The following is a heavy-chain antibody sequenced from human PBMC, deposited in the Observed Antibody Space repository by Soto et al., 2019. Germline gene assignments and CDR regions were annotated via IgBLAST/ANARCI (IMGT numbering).Heavy chain of an antibody. CDR2: IYSGGST. CDR1: GGFVNSDTHS. D-gene: IGHD2-15*01. J-gene: IGHJ6*02. V-gene: IGHV4-61*01. CDR3: ARFVRSCSATACSTRADV. Sequence: SETLSLTCTVSGGFVNSDTHSWSWIRQTPGKRLEWIGFIYSGGSTKNPSLRSRVTMSVDTSKNQFSLKLRSVIVADTAVYHCARFVRSCSATACSTRADVWGQGITVTVSS.